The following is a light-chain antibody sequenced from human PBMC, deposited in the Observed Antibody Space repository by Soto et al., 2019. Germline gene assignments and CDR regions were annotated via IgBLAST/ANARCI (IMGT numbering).Light chain of an antibody. CDR2: GAS. J-gene: IGKJ4*01. V-gene: IGKV3D-20*02. Sequence: IGLSQSPGTLSLYKGERATLSCRASQSVSSSYLAWYQQKPGQAPRLLIYGASSRATGIPDRFSGSGSGTDFTLTISSLEPEDFALYYCQHRSHWLTFGGGT. CDR1: QSVSSSY. CDR3: QHRSHWLT.